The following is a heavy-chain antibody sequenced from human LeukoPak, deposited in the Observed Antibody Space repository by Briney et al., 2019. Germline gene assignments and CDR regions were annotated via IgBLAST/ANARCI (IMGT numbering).Heavy chain of an antibody. D-gene: IGHD3-16*01. CDR1: GYRFTSYW. J-gene: IGHJ5*02. CDR2: IDPSDSYS. CDR3: ARRGVGGNWFDP. Sequence: GESLKISCKGSGYRFTSYWISWVRQMPGKGLEWMGRIDPSDSYSNYSPSFQGHVTISADKSMSTAYLQWSSLKASDTAMYYCARRGVGGNWFDPWGQGTLVTVPS. V-gene: IGHV5-10-1*01.